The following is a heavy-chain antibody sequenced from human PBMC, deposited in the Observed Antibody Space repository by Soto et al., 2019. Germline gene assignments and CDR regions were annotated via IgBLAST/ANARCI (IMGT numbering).Heavy chain of an antibody. Sequence: QVQLVQSGAEVKKPGASVKVSCKASGYTFTSYAMHWVRQAPGQRLEWMGWINAGNGNTKYSQKFQGRVTSTRDTSASTAYMELSSLRSEDTAVYYCARSGSCRSTSCPTGYFDYWGRGTLVTVSS. J-gene: IGHJ4*02. CDR3: ARSGSCRSTSCPTGYFDY. CDR1: GYTFTSYA. V-gene: IGHV1-3*01. D-gene: IGHD2-2*01. CDR2: INAGNGNT.